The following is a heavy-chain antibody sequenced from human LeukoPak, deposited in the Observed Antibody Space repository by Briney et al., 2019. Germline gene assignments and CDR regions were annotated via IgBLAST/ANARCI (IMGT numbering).Heavy chain of an antibody. CDR3: ARDIVVVVAATLYYYSGMDV. V-gene: IGHV4-34*01. D-gene: IGHD2-15*01. Sequence: SETLSLTCAVYGGSFSGYYWSWIRQPPGKGLEWIGEINHSGSTNYNPSLKSRVTISVDTSKNQFSLKLSSVTAADTAVYYCARDIVVVVAATLYYYSGMDVWGKGTTVTVSS. CDR2: INHSGST. J-gene: IGHJ6*04. CDR1: GGSFSGYY.